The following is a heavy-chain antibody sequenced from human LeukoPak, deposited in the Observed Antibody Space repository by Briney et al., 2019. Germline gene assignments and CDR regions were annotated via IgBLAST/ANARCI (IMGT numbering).Heavy chain of an antibody. V-gene: IGHV3-33*01. J-gene: IGHJ4*02. Sequence: PGRSLRLSCAASGFTFSSYGMHWVRQAPGKGLEWVAVIWYDGSNKYYADSVKGRFTISRDNSKNTLHLQMNSLRAEDTAVYYCARDPGGYDFWSGYYTPTYYFDYWGQGTLVTVSS. CDR3: ARDPGGYDFWSGYYTPTYYFDY. D-gene: IGHD3-3*01. CDR2: IWYDGSNK. CDR1: GFTFSSYG.